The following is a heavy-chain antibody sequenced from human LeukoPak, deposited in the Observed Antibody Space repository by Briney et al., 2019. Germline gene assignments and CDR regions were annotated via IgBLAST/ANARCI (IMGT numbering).Heavy chain of an antibody. CDR1: VDSISTYH. D-gene: IGHD5-18*01. J-gene: IGHJ4*02. Sequence: SETLSLTCSVSVDSISTYHWSWGPKRPGKGLGWICYMQSTGKRNYNPSLKSRVFMSADTSKNQFVLNLRSVTAADPAVYYCARDKRHSYGRYLDHWGQGLLVTVSS. V-gene: IGHV4-59*01. CDR3: ARDKRHSYGRYLDH. CDR2: MQSTGKR.